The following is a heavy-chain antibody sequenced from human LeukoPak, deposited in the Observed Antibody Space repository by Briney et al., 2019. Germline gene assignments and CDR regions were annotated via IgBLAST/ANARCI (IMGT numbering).Heavy chain of an antibody. CDR1: GGSISNDNW. Sequence: SETLSLTCAVSGGSISNDNWWSWVRQPPGKGLEWIGEIHHSGHTNYNPSLKSRVTISVDKSKNQFSLKLRSVTAADTAVYYCASMITFEGVIVDYWGQGTLVTVSS. CDR2: IHHSGHT. D-gene: IGHD3-16*02. CDR3: ASMITFEGVIVDY. V-gene: IGHV4-4*02. J-gene: IGHJ4*02.